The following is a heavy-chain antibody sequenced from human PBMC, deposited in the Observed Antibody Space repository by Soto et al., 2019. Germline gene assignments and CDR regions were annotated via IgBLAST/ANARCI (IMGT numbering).Heavy chain of an antibody. J-gene: IGHJ5*02. Sequence: QVQLQESGPGLVKPSETLSLTCTVSGGSISSYYWSWIRQPPGKGLEWIVYIYYSGSTNYNPSLTSRFTISVDTSKNQFSLKLSSVTAADTAVYYCAGNPDWNYQCWFDPWGQGTLVTVSS. D-gene: IGHD1-7*01. CDR2: IYYSGST. CDR3: AGNPDWNYQCWFDP. V-gene: IGHV4-59*01. CDR1: GGSISSYY.